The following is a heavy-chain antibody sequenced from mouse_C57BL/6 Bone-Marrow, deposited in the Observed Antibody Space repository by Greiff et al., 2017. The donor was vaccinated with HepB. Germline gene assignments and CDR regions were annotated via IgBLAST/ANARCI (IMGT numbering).Heavy chain of an antibody. CDR1: GYTFTSYG. CDR3: ARRDGSSRGFAY. Sequence: VQLQQSGAELARPGASVKLSCKASGYTFTSYGISWVKQRTGQGLEWIGEIYPRSGNTYYTEKFKGQATLTADKSSSTAYMELRSLTSEDSAVYFCARRDGSSRGFAYWGQGTLVTVSA. V-gene: IGHV1-81*01. CDR2: IYPRSGNT. D-gene: IGHD1-1*01. J-gene: IGHJ3*01.